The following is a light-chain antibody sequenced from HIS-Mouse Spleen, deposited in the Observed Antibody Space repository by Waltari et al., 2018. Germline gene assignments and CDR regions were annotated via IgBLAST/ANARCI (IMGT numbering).Light chain of an antibody. CDR3: YSTDSSGNHRV. V-gene: IGLV3-10*01. CDR1: ALPKKY. CDR2: EDS. Sequence: SYELTQPPSVSVSPGQTARITCSGEALPKKYSYWSQQKPGQAPLLVIYEDSKRPSGIPERFSGSSSGTMATLTISGAQVEDEADYYCYSTDSSGNHRVFGGGTKLTVL. J-gene: IGLJ2*01.